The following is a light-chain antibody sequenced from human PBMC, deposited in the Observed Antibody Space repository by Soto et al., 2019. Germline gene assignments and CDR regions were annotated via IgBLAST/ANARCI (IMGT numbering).Light chain of an antibody. CDR1: SSNIGSNT. CDR3: STWDDSLNAVV. J-gene: IGLJ2*01. Sequence: QSVLTQPPSPSGTPGQRVTISCSGSSSNIGSNTVTWYQQLPGTAPKLLIYSNSQRPSGVPDRFSGSKSGTSASLAISGLQSEDEADYYCSTWDDSLNAVVFGGGTQLTVL. V-gene: IGLV1-44*01. CDR2: SNS.